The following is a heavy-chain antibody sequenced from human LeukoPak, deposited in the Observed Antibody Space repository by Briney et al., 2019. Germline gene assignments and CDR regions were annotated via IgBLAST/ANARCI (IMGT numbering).Heavy chain of an antibody. CDR2: ISGSGGST. J-gene: IGHJ4*02. Sequence: GGSLRLSCAAPGFTFGSYAMGWVRQAPGKGLEWVSAISGSGGSTYYADSVKGRFTISRDNSKNTLYLQMNSLRAEDTAVYYCAKGTAVAGWNYWGQGTLVTVSS. V-gene: IGHV3-23*01. D-gene: IGHD6-19*01. CDR3: AKGTAVAGWNY. CDR1: GFTFGSYA.